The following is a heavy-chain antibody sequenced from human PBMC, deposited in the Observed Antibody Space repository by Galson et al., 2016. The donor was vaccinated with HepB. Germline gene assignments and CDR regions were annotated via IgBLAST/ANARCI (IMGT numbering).Heavy chain of an antibody. CDR1: GFIFGSYF. J-gene: IGHJ4*02. V-gene: IGHV3-48*04. Sequence: SLRLSCAASGFIFGSYFMHWVRQAPGKGLQWVAYVTSSGSVTDYADSVKGRFTVSRDNDKNSLYLQMNSLRGEDTAVYYCVRPSGARSQYSMGFDHWGQGTPVTVAS. CDR2: VTSSGSVT. D-gene: IGHD1-26*01. CDR3: VRPSGARSQYSMGFDH.